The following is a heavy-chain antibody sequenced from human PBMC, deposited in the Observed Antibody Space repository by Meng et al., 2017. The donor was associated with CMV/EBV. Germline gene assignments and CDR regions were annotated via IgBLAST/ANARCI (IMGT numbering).Heavy chain of an antibody. CDR1: GGTFSTCA. CDR2: IIPVFETA. CDR3: ARGGDSWYSDY. D-gene: IGHD1-26*01. J-gene: IGHJ4*02. Sequence: VRLGDAAAEVMKPGSAVKVSCKSSGGTFSTCAISWVRQAPGEGLEWMGGIIPVFETANYAERFQDRVTITADDSTTTAYMELSSLRADDTALYFCARGGDSWYSDYWGQGTLVTVSS. V-gene: IGHV1-69*12.